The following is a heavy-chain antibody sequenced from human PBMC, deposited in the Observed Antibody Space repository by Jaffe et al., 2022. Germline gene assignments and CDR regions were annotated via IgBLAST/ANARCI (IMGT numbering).Heavy chain of an antibody. CDR1: GFTFSSYG. Sequence: QVQLVESGGGVVQPGGSLRLSCAASGFTFSSYGMHWVRQAPGKGLEWVAFIRYDGSNKYYADSVKGRFTISRDNSKNTLYLQMNSLRAEDTAVYYCAKDKSPLLRALGYWGQGTLVTVSS. V-gene: IGHV3-30*02. CDR3: AKDKSPLLRALGY. J-gene: IGHJ4*02. CDR2: IRYDGSNK. D-gene: IGHD3-22*01.